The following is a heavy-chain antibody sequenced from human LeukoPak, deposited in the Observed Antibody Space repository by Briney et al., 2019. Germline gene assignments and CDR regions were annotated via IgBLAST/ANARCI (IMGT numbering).Heavy chain of an antibody. CDR3: ATGQQLVPDY. CDR2: IKSKTDGGTT. D-gene: IGHD6-6*01. J-gene: IGHJ4*02. V-gene: IGHV3-15*01. CDR1: RFTFTSAW. Sequence: PGGALRLSCAASRFTFTSAWMTWVRQAPGKGLEGVGRIKSKTDGGTTDYAAHVKGRITISRDDSKNALYLQMNSLKTEDTAVYYCATGQQLVPDYWGQGTLVTVPS.